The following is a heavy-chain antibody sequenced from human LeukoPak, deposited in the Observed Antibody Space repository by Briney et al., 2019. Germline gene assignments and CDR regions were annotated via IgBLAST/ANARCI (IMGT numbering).Heavy chain of an antibody. D-gene: IGHD5-18*01. CDR1: GFTFDDYA. Sequence: GGSLRLSCAASGFTFDDYAMYWVRQAPGKGLEWVSGISWNSGSIDYADSVKGRFTISRDNAKNTLYLQMNSLRAEDTAAYYCAREIAGYSYGFVPREVSYYFDYWGQGTLVTVSS. J-gene: IGHJ4*02. CDR3: AREIAGYSYGFVPREVSYYFDY. V-gene: IGHV3-9*01. CDR2: ISWNSGSI.